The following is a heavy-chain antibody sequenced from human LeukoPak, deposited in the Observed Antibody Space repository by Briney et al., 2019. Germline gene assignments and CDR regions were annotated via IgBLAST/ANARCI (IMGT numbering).Heavy chain of an antibody. J-gene: IGHJ4*02. D-gene: IGHD2-2*01. Sequence: PSETLSLTCTVSGGSISSSSYYWGWIRQPPGKGLEWIGGMYYSGSIYNSGTTYDNPTLKSRVTISVDTSTNQFSLKLSSVTAADTAVYYCARHGGGVVATAGIDYWGQGTLVTVSS. CDR2: MYYSGSIYNSGTT. V-gene: IGHV4-61*05. CDR1: GGSISSSSYY. CDR3: ARHGGGVVATAGIDY.